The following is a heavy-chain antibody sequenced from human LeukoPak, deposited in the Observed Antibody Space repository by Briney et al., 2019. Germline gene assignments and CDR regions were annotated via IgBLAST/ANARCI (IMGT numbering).Heavy chain of an antibody. D-gene: IGHD2-21*02. J-gene: IGHJ6*02. CDR2: INSDGSST. CDR3: ARDRSVTGDYYYGMGV. Sequence: GGSLRLSCAASGFTFSSYWIHWVRQAPGKGLVWVSRINSDGSSTSYADSVKGRFTISRDNAKNTLYLQMNSLRAEDTAVYYCARDRSVTGDYYYGMGVWGQGTTVTVSS. V-gene: IGHV3-74*01. CDR1: GFTFSSYW.